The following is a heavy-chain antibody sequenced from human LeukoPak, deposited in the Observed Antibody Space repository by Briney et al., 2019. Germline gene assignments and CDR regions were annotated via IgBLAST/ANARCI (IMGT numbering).Heavy chain of an antibody. J-gene: IGHJ6*03. V-gene: IGHV4-59*11. CDR2: IYYSGST. CDR3: ARLHADTTLTPYYYYIYV. CDR1: GDSISGHY. Sequence: PSETLSLTCTVSGDSISGHYWSWLRQPPGKGLEWIGYIYYSGSTNYNPSLRSRVAISVDTSKNQFSLELSSVTAADTAVYYCARLHADTTLTPYYYYIYVWGKGTTVTVSS. D-gene: IGHD1-1*01.